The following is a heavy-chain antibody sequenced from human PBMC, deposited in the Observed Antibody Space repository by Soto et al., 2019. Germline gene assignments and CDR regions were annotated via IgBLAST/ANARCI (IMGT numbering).Heavy chain of an antibody. V-gene: IGHV1-69*02. CDR1: GDTFSNHT. D-gene: IGHD4-17*01. J-gene: IGHJ6*03. Sequence: QVQLVQSGAEVKKPGSSVKVSCKASGDTFSNHTISWVRQAPGLGLEWMGRIIPMLGVANYAQKFQGRVTITADKSTRTAYMGLSSLRSAHTAVYYCARLAEMGTVRQCYYYYMHVWGKGTTVTVSS. CDR3: ARLAEMGTVRQCYYYYMHV. CDR2: IIPMLGVA.